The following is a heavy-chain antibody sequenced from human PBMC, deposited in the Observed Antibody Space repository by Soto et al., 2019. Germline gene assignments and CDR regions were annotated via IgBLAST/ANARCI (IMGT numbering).Heavy chain of an antibody. J-gene: IGHJ4*02. D-gene: IGHD4-4*01. Sequence: SETLSLTCTVSGGSISSGGYYWSWIRQHPGKGLEWIGYIYYSGSTYYNPSLKSRVTISVDKSKNQFSLKLSSVTAADTAVYYCARSSSPTYSNYAPAFDYWGQGTLVTVSA. CDR2: IYYSGST. CDR3: ARSSSPTYSNYAPAFDY. V-gene: IGHV4-31*03. CDR1: GGSISSGGYY.